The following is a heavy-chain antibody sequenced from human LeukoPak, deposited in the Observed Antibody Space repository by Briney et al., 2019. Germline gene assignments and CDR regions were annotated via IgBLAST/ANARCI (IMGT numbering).Heavy chain of an antibody. D-gene: IGHD3-16*01. Sequence: TSGGLLRLSCTASGFTFGDYAVSWVRQAPGKGLEWVGLIKSKTDGGTTDYAAPVKGRFTISRDDSKNTLFLQMNSLKTEDTAVYYCTTDEGGYYFDNWGQGNLVSVSS. CDR3: TTDEGGYYFDN. CDR1: GFTFGDYA. V-gene: IGHV3-15*01. CDR2: IKSKTDGGTT. J-gene: IGHJ4*02.